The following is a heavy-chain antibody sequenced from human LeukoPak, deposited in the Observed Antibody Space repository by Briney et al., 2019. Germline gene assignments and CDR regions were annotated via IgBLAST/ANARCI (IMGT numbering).Heavy chain of an antibody. CDR2: IDPSDAYT. D-gene: IGHD4-17*01. CDR3: ARLDYGDDFDY. CDR1: GSIFTSYW. V-gene: IGHV5-10-1*01. J-gene: IGHJ4*02. Sequence: GASLRISCQGSGSIFTSYWISWVRQLPGKGLEWMGRIDPSDAYTNFSPSFQGHVTISADKSISTAYLQWSSLKAADTAMYYCARLDYGDDFDYWGQGTLVTVSS.